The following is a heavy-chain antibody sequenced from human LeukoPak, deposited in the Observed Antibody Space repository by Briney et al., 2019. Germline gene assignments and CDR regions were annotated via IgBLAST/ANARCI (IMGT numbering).Heavy chain of an antibody. V-gene: IGHV1-2*02. CDR3: ARLRFGERSSDY. Sequence: VASVKVSCKASGYTFTGYYMHWVRQAPGQGLEWMGWINPNSGGTNYAQKFQGRVTMTRDTSISTAYMELSRLTSDDTAVNYCARLRFGERSSDYWGQGTMVTVSS. J-gene: IGHJ4*02. D-gene: IGHD3-10*01. CDR1: GYTFTGYY. CDR2: INPNSGGT.